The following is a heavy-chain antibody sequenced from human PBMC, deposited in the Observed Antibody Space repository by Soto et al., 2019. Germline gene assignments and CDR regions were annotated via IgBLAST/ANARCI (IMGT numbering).Heavy chain of an antibody. CDR2: IIPIFGTA. J-gene: IGHJ6*02. D-gene: IGHD6-6*01. V-gene: IGHV1-69*13. CDR1: GGTFSSYA. Sequence: GASVKVSCKASGGTFSSYAISWVRQAPGQGLEWMGGIIPIFGTANYAQKFQGRVTITADESTSTVYMELSSLRSEDTAVYYCAGQLVGVDYYYGMDVWGQGTTVTVSS. CDR3: AGQLVGVDYYYGMDV.